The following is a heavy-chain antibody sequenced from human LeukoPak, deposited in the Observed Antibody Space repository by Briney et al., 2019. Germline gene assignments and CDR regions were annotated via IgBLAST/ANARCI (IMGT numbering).Heavy chain of an antibody. CDR2: IYYSGST. Sequence: SETLSLTCTVSGGSISSCYWSWIRQPPGKGLEWIGYIYYSGSTNYNPSLKSRVTISVDTSKNQFSLKLSSVTAADTAVYYCARGVKRTHYGDYVVGWFDPWGQGTLVTVSS. J-gene: IGHJ5*02. CDR3: ARGVKRTHYGDYVVGWFDP. V-gene: IGHV4-59*01. D-gene: IGHD4-17*01. CDR1: GGSISSCY.